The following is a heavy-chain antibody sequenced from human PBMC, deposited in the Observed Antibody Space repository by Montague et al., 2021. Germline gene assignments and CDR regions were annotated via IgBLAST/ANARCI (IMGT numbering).Heavy chain of an antibody. J-gene: IGHJ5*02. CDR1: GGSISRSSYY. V-gene: IGHV4-39*01. D-gene: IGHD2-8*01. Sequence: SETLSLTCTVSGGSISRSSYYWGWIRQPPGKGLEWIGSIYSSGSTYYNPSLKSRVTISADTSKNQFSLKLSSVTAADTAVYYCTRPGGYCTNDTCYFWFAPWGQGILVTVFS. CDR3: TRPGGYCTNDTCYFWFAP. CDR2: IYSSGST.